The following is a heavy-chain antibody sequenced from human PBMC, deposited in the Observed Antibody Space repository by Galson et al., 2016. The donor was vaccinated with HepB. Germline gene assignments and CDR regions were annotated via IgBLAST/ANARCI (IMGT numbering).Heavy chain of an antibody. CDR1: GGSIISSLYY. D-gene: IGHD1-26*01. CDR3: ARGQIKLGGAFDI. V-gene: IGHV4-39*07. CDR2: IFHSGST. Sequence: SETLSLTCTVSGGSIISSLYYWGWIRQPPGKGLEWIGSIFHSGSTYYNPSLKSRVSISVDTSKNHFSLRLSPVTAADTAVYYRARGQIKLGGAFDIWGQGTMVTVSS. J-gene: IGHJ3*02.